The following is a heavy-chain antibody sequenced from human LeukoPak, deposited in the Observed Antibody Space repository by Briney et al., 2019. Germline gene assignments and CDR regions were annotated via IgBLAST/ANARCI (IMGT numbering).Heavy chain of an antibody. CDR2: IWYDGSNK. J-gene: IGHJ6*02. Sequence: GGSLRLSCAASGFIFSSYWMSWVRQAPGKGLEWVAVIWYDGSNKYYADSVKGRFTISRDNSKNTLYLQMNSLRAEDTAVYYCARDNSPNYYYGMDVWGQGTTVTVSS. CDR1: GFIFSSYW. V-gene: IGHV3-33*08. D-gene: IGHD2/OR15-2a*01. CDR3: ARDNSPNYYYGMDV.